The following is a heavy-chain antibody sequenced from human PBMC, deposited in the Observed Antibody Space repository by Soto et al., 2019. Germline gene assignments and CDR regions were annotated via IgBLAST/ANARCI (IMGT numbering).Heavy chain of an antibody. CDR3: ARGGPTNITGTTRYFQH. D-gene: IGHD1-20*01. CDR1: GGTFSSYA. J-gene: IGHJ1*01. V-gene: IGHV1-69*06. CDR2: IIPIFGTA. Sequence: SVKVSCKASGGTFSSYAISWVRQAPGQGLEWMGGIIPIFGTANYAQKFQGRVTITADKSTSTAYMELSSLRSEDTAVYYCARGGPTNITGTTRYFQHWGQGTLVTVSS.